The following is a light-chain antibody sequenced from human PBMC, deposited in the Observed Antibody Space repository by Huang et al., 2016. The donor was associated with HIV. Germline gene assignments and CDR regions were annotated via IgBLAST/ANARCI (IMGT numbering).Light chain of an antibody. V-gene: IGKV4-1*01. Sequence: DIVMTQSPDSLAVSLGERATINCESSQPVLSSSNNKNYVAWYQQKPGQPPKLLIYWASTREFGVPDRFTGSGSGTDFTLTISSLQAEDVAVYYCQQYYNTPITFGQGTRLEIK. CDR3: QQYYNTPIT. J-gene: IGKJ5*01. CDR1: QPVLSSSNNKNY. CDR2: WAS.